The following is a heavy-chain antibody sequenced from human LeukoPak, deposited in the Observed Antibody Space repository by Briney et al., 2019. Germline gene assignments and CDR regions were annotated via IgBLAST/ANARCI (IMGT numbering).Heavy chain of an antibody. J-gene: IGHJ4*02. CDR2: ISGNGGST. Sequence: ETGGSLRVSCAASGFTFSSYAMSWVRQAPGKGLEWVSAISGNGGSTYYADSVKGRFTISRDNSKNTLYLQMNSLRAEDTAVYYCAKLGSMGWLFDYWGQGTLVTVSS. D-gene: IGHD6-13*01. CDR3: AKLGSMGWLFDY. CDR1: GFTFSSYA. V-gene: IGHV3-23*01.